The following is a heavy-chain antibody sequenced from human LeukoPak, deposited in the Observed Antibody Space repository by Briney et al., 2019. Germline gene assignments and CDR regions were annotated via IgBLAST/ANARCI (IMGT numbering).Heavy chain of an antibody. CDR1: GFSFSSYS. CDR2: ISRSSSDI. J-gene: IGHJ4*02. Sequence: PGGSLRLSCAASGFSFSSYSMSWVRQAPGKGLEWVSFISRSSSDIYHADSVKGRFTISRDNAKNSLYLQMNSLRAEDTAVYYCARDLPAAVDWGQGTLATVSS. V-gene: IGHV3-21*01. D-gene: IGHD2-2*01. CDR3: ARDLPAAVD.